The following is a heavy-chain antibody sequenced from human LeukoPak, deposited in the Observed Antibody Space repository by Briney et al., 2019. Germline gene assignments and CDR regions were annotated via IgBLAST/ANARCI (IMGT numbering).Heavy chain of an antibody. Sequence: PSETLSLTCSVSGGSISSSRYYWDWIRQPPGKGLEWIGNIRYSGSTYYNPSLKSRVTMSVGTSKNQFSLKLSSVTATDTAVYYCARHEAAVDTGFYIWGQGTLVTVSS. D-gene: IGHD1-14*01. CDR2: IRYSGST. V-gene: IGHV4-39*01. CDR1: GGSISSSRYY. J-gene: IGHJ4*02. CDR3: ARHEAAVDTGFYI.